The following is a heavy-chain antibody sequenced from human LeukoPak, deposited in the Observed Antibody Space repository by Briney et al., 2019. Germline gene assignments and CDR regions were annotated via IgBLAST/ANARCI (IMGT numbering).Heavy chain of an antibody. J-gene: IGHJ6*03. V-gene: IGHV4-59*11. Sequence: PSETLSLTCAVSGGSISSHYWSWIRQPPGKGLEWIGYIYYSGSTNYNPSLKSRVTISVDTSKNQFSLKLSSVTAADTAVYYCARGYDSPYYMDVWGKGTTVNVSS. CDR1: GGSISSHY. CDR2: IYYSGST. D-gene: IGHD1-1*01. CDR3: ARGYDSPYYMDV.